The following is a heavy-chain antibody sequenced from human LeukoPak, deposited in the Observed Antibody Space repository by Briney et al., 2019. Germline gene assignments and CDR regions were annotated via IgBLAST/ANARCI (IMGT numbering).Heavy chain of an antibody. V-gene: IGHV4-30-2*01. D-gene: IGHD3-22*01. J-gene: IGHJ5*02. Sequence: SETLSLTCAVSGGSISSGGYSWSWIRQPPGKGLEWIGYIYHSGSTYYNPSLKSRVTISVDRSKNQFSLKLSPVTAADTAVYYCARMYYYDSSGYPSVFWFDPWGQGTLVTASS. CDR2: IYHSGST. CDR1: GGSISSGGYS. CDR3: ARMYYYDSSGYPSVFWFDP.